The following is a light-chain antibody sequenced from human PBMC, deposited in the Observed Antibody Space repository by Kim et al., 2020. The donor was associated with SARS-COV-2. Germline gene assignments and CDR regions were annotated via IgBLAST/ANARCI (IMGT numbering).Light chain of an antibody. CDR2: SKN. CDR1: GLGIYY. J-gene: IGLJ3*02. V-gene: IGLV3-19*01. Sequence: LGQKGRSTSEGEGLGIYYERWYQQQQGQAPLLVIDSKNNRPSGIPERFSGSSSGSTASLTISGAQAEDEADYCYIYRDSRGHPRVFGGGPLLTFL. CDR3: IYRDSRGHPRV.